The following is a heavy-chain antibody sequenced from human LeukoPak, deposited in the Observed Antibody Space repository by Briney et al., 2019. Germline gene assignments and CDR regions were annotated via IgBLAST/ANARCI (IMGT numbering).Heavy chain of an antibody. CDR3: AKDEEQLDP. CDR2: ISGSGGST. V-gene: IGHV3-23*01. CDR1: GFIFSDAW. J-gene: IGHJ5*02. D-gene: IGHD6-13*01. Sequence: PGGSLRLSCAASGFIFSDAWMSWVRQAPGKGLEWVSAISGSGGSTYYADSVKGRFTISRDNSKNTLYLQMNSLRAEDTAVYYCAKDEEQLDPWGQGTLVTVSS.